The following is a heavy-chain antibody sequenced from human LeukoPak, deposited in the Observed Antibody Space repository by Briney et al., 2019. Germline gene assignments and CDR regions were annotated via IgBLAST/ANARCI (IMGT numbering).Heavy chain of an antibody. D-gene: IGHD3-10*01. CDR3: ARDLSRGAPDYFDN. CDR2: ISHDGKVK. CDR1: GFIFSDFP. V-gene: IGHV3-30*04. Sequence: LTGGPLRLSCAASGFIFSDFPFHWVRQAPGKGLEWVAVISHDGKVKYYADSVKGRFTISRDDSTNTLSLQMNSLRPEDTGIYYCARDLSRGAPDYFDNWGQGTLVTVSS. J-gene: IGHJ4*02.